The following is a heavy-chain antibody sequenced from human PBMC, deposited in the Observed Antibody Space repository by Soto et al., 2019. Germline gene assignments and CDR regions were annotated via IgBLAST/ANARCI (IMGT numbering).Heavy chain of an antibody. CDR2: IYYSGST. CDR1: GGSISSGGYY. CDR3: ARELRFLGMDV. V-gene: IGHV4-31*03. Sequence: SESLSLTCTVSGGSISSGGYYWSWIRQHPGKGLEWVGYIYYSGSTYYNPSLKSRVTISVDTSKNQFSLKLSSVTAADTAVYYCARELRFLGMDVWGQGTTVTVSS. D-gene: IGHD3-3*01. J-gene: IGHJ6*02.